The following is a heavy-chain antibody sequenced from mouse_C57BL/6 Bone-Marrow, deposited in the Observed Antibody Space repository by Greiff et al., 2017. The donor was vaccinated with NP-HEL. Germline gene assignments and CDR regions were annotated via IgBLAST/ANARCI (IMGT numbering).Heavy chain of an antibody. CDR2: ISYDGSN. Sequence: EVKLMESGPGLVKPSQSLSLTCSVTGYSITSGYYWNWIRQFPGNKLEWMGYISYDGSNNYNPSLKNRISITRDTSKNQFFLKLNSVTTEDTATYYCARPLLYYSNYGFAYWGQGTLVTVSA. V-gene: IGHV3-6*01. CDR1: GYSITSGYY. D-gene: IGHD2-5*01. CDR3: ARPLLYYSNYGFAY. J-gene: IGHJ3*01.